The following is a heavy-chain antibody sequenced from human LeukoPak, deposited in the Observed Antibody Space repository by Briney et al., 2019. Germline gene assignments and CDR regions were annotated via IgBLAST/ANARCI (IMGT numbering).Heavy chain of an antibody. J-gene: IGHJ5*02. CDR2: INPNSGGT. D-gene: IGHD1-1*01. V-gene: IGHV1-2*02. CDR3: ARSARTTKNWFDP. Sequence: ASVKVSCKASGYTFTGYYMHWVRQAPGQGLEWMGWINPNSGGTNYAQKFQGRVTMTRDTSISTAYMELSRLRSDDTAVYYCARSARTTKNWFDPWGQGTQVTVSS. CDR1: GYTFTGYY.